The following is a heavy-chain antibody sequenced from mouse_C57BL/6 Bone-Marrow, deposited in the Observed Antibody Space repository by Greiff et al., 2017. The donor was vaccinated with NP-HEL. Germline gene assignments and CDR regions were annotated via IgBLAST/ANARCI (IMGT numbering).Heavy chain of an antibody. D-gene: IGHD1-1*01. CDR1: GFSLTSYA. CDR2: IWTGGGT. V-gene: IGHV2-9-1*01. CDR3: ARNYYGSRDYAMDY. J-gene: IGHJ4*01. Sequence: VMLVESGPGLVAPSQSLSITCTVSGFSLTSYAISWVRQPPGKGLEWLGVIWTGGGTNYNSALKSRLSISKDNSKSQVFLKMNSLQTDDTARYYCARNYYGSRDYAMDYWGQGTSVTVSS.